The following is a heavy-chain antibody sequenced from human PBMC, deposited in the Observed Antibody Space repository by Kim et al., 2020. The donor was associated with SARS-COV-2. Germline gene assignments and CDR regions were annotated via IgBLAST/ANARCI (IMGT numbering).Heavy chain of an antibody. CDR3: VQGRLTPAT. CDR2: ITSRGDNT. V-gene: IGHV3-23*01. J-gene: IGHJ4*01. CDR1: GFSFTTYG. Sequence: GGSLRLSYAASGFSFTTYGMTWVRQAPGKGLEWVSGITSRGDNTYYADSVKGRFAISRDISKNTPYLQMNSLRAEDTAIYYSVQGRLTPATWAHGTLVTV. D-gene: IGHD2-2*01.